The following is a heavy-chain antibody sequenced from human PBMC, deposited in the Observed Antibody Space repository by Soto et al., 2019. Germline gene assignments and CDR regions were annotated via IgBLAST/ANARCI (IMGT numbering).Heavy chain of an antibody. D-gene: IGHD2-2*01. J-gene: IGHJ5*02. CDR3: AKLSCTSSTCYFPGLFDP. CDR1: GDSISGGASF. Sequence: PSETLSRTCTVSGDSISGGASFWSWIRQPPGKVLEWIANVYYSGSSYYNPSLKSRLTLSVDTTMNQFSLQLKSMTAADTAVYYCAKLSCTSSTCYFPGLFDPWGQGTLVTVSS. V-gene: IGHV4-31*03. CDR2: VYYSGSS.